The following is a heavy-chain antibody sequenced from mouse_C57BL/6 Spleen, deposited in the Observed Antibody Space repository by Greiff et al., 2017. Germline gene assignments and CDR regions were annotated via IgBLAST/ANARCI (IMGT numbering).Heavy chain of an antibody. D-gene: IGHD2-12*01. Sequence: EVMLVESGGGLVKPGGSLKLSCAASGFTFSSYAMSWVRQTPEKRLEWVATISDGGSYTYYPDNVKGRFTISRDNAKNNLYLQMSHLKSEDTAMYYCAREGENYSPRNFDYWGQGTTLTVSS. J-gene: IGHJ2*01. CDR3: AREGENYSPRNFDY. CDR1: GFTFSSYA. V-gene: IGHV5-4*03. CDR2: ISDGGSYT.